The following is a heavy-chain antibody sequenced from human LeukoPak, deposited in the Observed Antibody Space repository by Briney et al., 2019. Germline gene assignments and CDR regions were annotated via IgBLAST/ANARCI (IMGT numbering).Heavy chain of an antibody. V-gene: IGHV3-23*01. CDR3: ARGQHNGYCSSTSCYYYYGMDV. Sequence: GGSLRLSCAASGFTFSSYAMSWVRQAPGKGLEWVSAISGSGGSTYYADSVEGRFTISRDNSKNTLYLQMNSLRAEDTAVYYCARGQHNGYCSSTSCYYYYGMDVWGQGTTVTVSS. J-gene: IGHJ6*02. D-gene: IGHD2-2*01. CDR1: GFTFSSYA. CDR2: ISGSGGST.